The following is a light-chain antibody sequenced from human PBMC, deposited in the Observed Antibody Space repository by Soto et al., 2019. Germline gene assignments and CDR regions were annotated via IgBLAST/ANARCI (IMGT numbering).Light chain of an antibody. CDR3: QQYGSSRGVT. CDR1: QSVSGTY. J-gene: IGKJ3*01. V-gene: IGKV3-20*01. Sequence: EIVLTQSPGTLYLSPGERATLSCRASQSVSGTYLAWYQQKPGQAPRLLIYGASSRATGIPDRFSGSGSGTDFTLTISRLEPEDFAVYYCQQYGSSRGVTFGPGTKVDIK. CDR2: GAS.